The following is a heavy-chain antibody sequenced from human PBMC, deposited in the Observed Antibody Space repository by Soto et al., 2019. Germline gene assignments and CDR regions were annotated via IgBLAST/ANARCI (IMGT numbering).Heavy chain of an antibody. J-gene: IGHJ5*02. CDR2: IYYSGST. D-gene: IGHD3-22*01. CDR1: GGSISSYY. CDR3: AREVRGSSGYYQGSWFDP. V-gene: IGHV4-59*01. Sequence: SETLSLTCTVSGGSISSYYWSWIRQPPGKGLEWIGYIYYSGSTNYNPSLKSRVTISVDTSKNQFSLKLSSVTAADTAVYYCAREVRGSSGYYQGSWFDPWGQGTLVTVSS.